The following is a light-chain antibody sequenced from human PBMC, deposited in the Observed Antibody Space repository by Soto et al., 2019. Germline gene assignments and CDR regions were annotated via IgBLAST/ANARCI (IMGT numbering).Light chain of an antibody. CDR2: GAS. CDR3: QQRSNWQGIT. CDR1: QSVSSR. J-gene: IGKJ5*01. V-gene: IGKV3D-20*02. Sequence: EIVLTQSPCTLSLSPGERAPFSCRASQSVSSRLAWYQQKPGQAPRLLISGASSRATGIPDRFSGSGSATDFTLTISRLEPEDFAVYYCQQRSNWQGITFGQGTRLEIK.